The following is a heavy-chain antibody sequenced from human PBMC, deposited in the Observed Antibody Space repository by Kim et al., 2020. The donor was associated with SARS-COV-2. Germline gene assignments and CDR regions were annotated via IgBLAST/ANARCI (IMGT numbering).Heavy chain of an antibody. CDR3: ATSFYSSSWYALPF. J-gene: IGHJ4*02. D-gene: IGHD6-13*01. Sequence: NPSLKSRVTISVDTSKNQFSLKLSSVTAADTAVYYCATSFYSSSWYALPFWGQGTLVTVSS. V-gene: IGHV4-59*01.